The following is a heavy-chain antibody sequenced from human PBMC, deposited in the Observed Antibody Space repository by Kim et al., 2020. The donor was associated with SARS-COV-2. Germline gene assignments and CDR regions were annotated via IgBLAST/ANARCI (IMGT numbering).Heavy chain of an antibody. CDR3: AKDRYSSGWYVWPIDY. CDR1: GFTFSSYG. J-gene: IGHJ4*02. V-gene: IGHV3-30*18. Sequence: GGSLRLSCAASGFTFSSYGMHWVRQAPGKGLEWVAVISYDGSNKYYADSVKGRFTISRDNSKNTLYLQMNSLRAEDTAVYYCAKDRYSSGWYVWPIDYWGQGTLVTVSS. CDR2: ISYDGSNK. D-gene: IGHD6-19*01.